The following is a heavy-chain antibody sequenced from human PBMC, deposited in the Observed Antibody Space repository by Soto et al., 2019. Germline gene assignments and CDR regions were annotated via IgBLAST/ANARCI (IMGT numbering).Heavy chain of an antibody. J-gene: IGHJ5*02. CDR2: MYYTGSA. CDR3: ARGGKYDYVWGTYPGNWFDP. Sequence: SETLSLTCTVSGGSVTSNSYYWSWIRQPPGKGLEWIGYMYYTGSANYNPSLKSRATISVDESKNQFSLRLSSVTTADTAVYYCARGGKYDYVWGTYPGNWFDPWGQGTLVTVSS. CDR1: GGSVTSNSYY. D-gene: IGHD3-16*01. V-gene: IGHV4-61*01.